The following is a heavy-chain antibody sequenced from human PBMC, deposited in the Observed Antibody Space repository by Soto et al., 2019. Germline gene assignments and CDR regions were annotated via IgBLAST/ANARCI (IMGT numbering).Heavy chain of an antibody. CDR2: IKEDGSEK. V-gene: IGHV3-7*01. J-gene: IGHJ3*01. CDR1: GFTFSGYW. CDR3: ARVVYSGDGYQDALVS. D-gene: IGHD5-12*01. Sequence: EVQLVESGGGLVQPGGSLRLSCAASGFTFSGYWMSWVRQAPGKGLEWVANIKEDGSEKVYVDSVKGRFTISRDNAKNTLYMQKNRLRDEDTAVYYCARVVYSGDGYQDALVSWGKGKRVPFSS.